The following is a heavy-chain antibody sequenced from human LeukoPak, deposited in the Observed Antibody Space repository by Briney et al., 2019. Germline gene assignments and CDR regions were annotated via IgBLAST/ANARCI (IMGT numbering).Heavy chain of an antibody. V-gene: IGHV1-8*03. J-gene: IGHJ4*02. CDR1: GYTFTSYD. D-gene: IGHD3-9*01. CDR2: MNPNSGNT. Sequence: ASVKASCKASGYTFTSYDINWVRQATGQGLEWMGWMNPNSGNTGYAQKFQGRVTITRNTSISTAYMELSSLRSEDTAVYYCARGPYYDILTGYYMILYYFDYWGQGTLVTVSS. CDR3: ARGPYYDILTGYYMILYYFDY.